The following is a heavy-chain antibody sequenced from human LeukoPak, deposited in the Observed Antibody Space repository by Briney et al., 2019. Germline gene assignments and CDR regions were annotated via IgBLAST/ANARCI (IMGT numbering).Heavy chain of an antibody. CDR2: ISYDGSNK. J-gene: IGHJ4*02. CDR3: VRVRPGSNYVDFDY. Sequence: GGSLRLSCAASGFTFSSCGMHWVRQAPGKGLEWVAVISYDGSNKYYAGSVKGRFTISRDNSKSTLYLQMNSLRAEDTAVYYCVRVRPGSNYVDFDYWGQGTLVTVSS. CDR1: GFTFSSCG. D-gene: IGHD4-11*01. V-gene: IGHV3-33*05.